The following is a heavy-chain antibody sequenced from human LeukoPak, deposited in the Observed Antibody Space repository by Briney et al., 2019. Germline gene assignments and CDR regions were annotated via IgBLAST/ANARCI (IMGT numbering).Heavy chain of an antibody. CDR3: ASLRGYSGYDDGVYWYFDL. V-gene: IGHV4-39*01. J-gene: IGHJ2*01. D-gene: IGHD5-12*01. CDR2: IYYSGST. Sequence: SETLSLTCTASGGSISSSSYYWGWIRQPPGKGLEWIGSIYYSGSTYYNPSLKSRVTISVDTSKNQFSLKLSSVTAADTAVYYCASLRGYSGYDDGVYWYFDLWGRGTLVTVSS. CDR1: GGSISSSSYY.